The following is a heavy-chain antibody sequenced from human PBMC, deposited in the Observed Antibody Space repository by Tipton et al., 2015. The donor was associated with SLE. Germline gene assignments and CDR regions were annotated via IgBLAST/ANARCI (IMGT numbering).Heavy chain of an antibody. CDR3: ARDPPVVVVAATNWFDP. Sequence: SLRLSCAASGFTFDDYAMHWVRQAPGKGLEWVSGISWNSGSIGYADSVKGRFTISRDNAKNSLYLQMNSLRAEDTAVYYCARDPPVVVVAATNWFDPWGQGTLVTASS. D-gene: IGHD2-15*01. CDR1: GFTFDDYA. J-gene: IGHJ5*02. CDR2: ISWNSGSI. V-gene: IGHV3-9*01.